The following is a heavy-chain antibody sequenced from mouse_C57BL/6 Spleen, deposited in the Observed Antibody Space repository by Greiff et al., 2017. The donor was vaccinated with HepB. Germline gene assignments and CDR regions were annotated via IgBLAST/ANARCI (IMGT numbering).Heavy chain of an antibody. CDR1: GFSLTSYG. V-gene: IGHV2-6-1*01. CDR2: IWSDGSP. Sequence: VMLVESGPGLVAPSQSLSITCTVSGFSLTSYGVHWVRQPPGKGLEWLVVIWSDGSPTYNSALKSRLSISKDNSKSQVFLKMNSRQTDDTAMYYCARHEGGGYYAMDYWGQGTSVTVSS. J-gene: IGHJ4*01. D-gene: IGHD1-1*02. CDR3: ARHEGGGYYAMDY.